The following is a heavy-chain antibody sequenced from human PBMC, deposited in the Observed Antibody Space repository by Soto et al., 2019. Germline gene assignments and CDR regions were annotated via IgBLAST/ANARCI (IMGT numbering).Heavy chain of an antibody. Sequence: QVQVVESGGGVVQPGRSLRLSCAASGFTFSSYAMHWVRQAPGKGLEWVAVIWYDGSNKYYADSVKGRFTISRDNSKNTLYLQMNSLRAEDTAVYYCARESEAFDIWGQGTMVTVSS. CDR3: ARESEAFDI. CDR2: IWYDGSNK. CDR1: GFTFSSYA. V-gene: IGHV3-33*01. J-gene: IGHJ3*02.